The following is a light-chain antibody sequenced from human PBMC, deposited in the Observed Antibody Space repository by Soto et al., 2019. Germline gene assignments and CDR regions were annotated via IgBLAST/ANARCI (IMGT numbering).Light chain of an antibody. CDR3: QQRPARLPIT. Sequence: STSAVSLSPKERAIRSCRANQNESSILAWYQQKPGQAPRLLIYDASTRATGIPARFSGSGSGTEFTLTISSLDTEELALYHCQQRPARLPITYAEGTRLENK. J-gene: IGKJ5*01. V-gene: IGKV3-11*01. CDR1: QNESSI. CDR2: DAS.